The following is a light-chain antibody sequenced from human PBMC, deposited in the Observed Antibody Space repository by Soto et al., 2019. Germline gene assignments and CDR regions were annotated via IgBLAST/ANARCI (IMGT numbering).Light chain of an antibody. CDR3: QHYNSYSEA. CDR1: QTISSC. J-gene: IGKJ1*01. CDR2: KAS. Sequence: DIQMTQPPSTLSGSVGDRVTITCRASQTISSCFAWYQQKPGKAPKLLIYKASTLKSGVPSRFRGSGYGTELTITISSMQHDDFETYYCQHYNSYSEAFGHGTKVDIK. V-gene: IGKV1-5*03.